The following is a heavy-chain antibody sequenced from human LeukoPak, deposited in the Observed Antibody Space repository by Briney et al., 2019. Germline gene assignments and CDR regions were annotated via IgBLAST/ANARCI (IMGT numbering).Heavy chain of an antibody. J-gene: IGHJ3*02. D-gene: IGHD1-26*01. CDR2: ISAYNGNT. V-gene: IGHV1-18*01. Sequence: ASVKVSCKASGYTFTSYGISWVRQAPGQGLEWMGWISAYNGNTNYAQKLQGRVTMTTDTSTSTAYMELSSLRSEDTAVYYCARGRHSGSYFIFGAFDIWGQGTMVTVSS. CDR3: ARGRHSGSYFIFGAFDI. CDR1: GYTFTSYG.